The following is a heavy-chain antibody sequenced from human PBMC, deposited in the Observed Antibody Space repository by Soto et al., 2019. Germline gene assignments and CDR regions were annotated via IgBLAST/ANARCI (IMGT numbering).Heavy chain of an antibody. CDR1: GYAISTYKSI. Sequence: PSEALSLTSNFSGYAISTYKSIRSWIPHPPGKGLEWVATIHFGGNTYYSPSLKSRVNISVDTSKNRFSLNLNSVTAADTAVYYCATMRAVEDVSGYYYLGWSDYWGQG. D-gene: IGHD3-22*01. V-gene: IGHV4-39*02. CDR2: IHFGGNT. J-gene: IGHJ4*02. CDR3: ATMRAVEDVSGYYYLGWSDY.